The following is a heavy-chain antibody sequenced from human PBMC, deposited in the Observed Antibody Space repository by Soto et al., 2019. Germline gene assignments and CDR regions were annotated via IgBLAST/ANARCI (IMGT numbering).Heavy chain of an antibody. CDR3: HGYGY. D-gene: IGHD5-12*01. Sequence: EVQLVESGGGLIQPGGSLRLSCAVSGFTVRANYMSWVRQAPGKGLEWGSVIYSGGTTYYADSVKGRFIISRDISKNTLYLHMNILRAEDTAVYYCHGYGYWGQGTLVTVSS. J-gene: IGHJ4*02. CDR1: GFTVRANY. V-gene: IGHV3-53*01. CDR2: IYSGGTT.